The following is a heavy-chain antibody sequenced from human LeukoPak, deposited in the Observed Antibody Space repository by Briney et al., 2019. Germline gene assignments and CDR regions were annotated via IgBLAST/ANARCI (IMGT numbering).Heavy chain of an antibody. V-gene: IGHV3-15*01. Sequence: GGSLRLSCAASGFTFSNAWMSWVRQAPGKGLEWVGRIKSKTDGGTTDYAAPVKGRFTISRDDSKNTLYLQMNSLKTEDTAVYYCTTDPESYSSHTGAFDIWGQGTMVTVSS. CDR1: GFTFSNAW. J-gene: IGHJ3*02. CDR3: TTDPESYSSHTGAFDI. D-gene: IGHD4-11*01. CDR2: IKSKTDGGTT.